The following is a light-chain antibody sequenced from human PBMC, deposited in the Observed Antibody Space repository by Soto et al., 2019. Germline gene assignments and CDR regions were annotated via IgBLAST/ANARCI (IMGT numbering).Light chain of an antibody. V-gene: IGKV3-15*01. CDR2: DAS. CDR3: QQYNIWPPWT. J-gene: IGKJ1*01. Sequence: EILLTQSPATLSLSPGERATLSCRASQGVSSYLAWYQQKPGQAPRLLIYDASNRATGIPARFSGSGSATEFTLTISSLQSGDFAVYYCQQYNIWPPWTFGQGTKVDIK. CDR1: QGVSSY.